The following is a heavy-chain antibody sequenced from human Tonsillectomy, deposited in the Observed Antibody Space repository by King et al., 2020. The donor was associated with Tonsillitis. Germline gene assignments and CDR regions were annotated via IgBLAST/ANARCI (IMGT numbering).Heavy chain of an antibody. V-gene: IGHV3-23*04. D-gene: IGHD4-23*01. CDR3: AKVQTTVATPFDS. Sequence: DVQLVESGGDLVQPGGSRRLSCTASGFSFSDYAMNWVRQAPGKALEWVSTISGSGGSMFYADSVKGRFIVSRDNSKSTLYLDMTSLTPGDTAVYYCAKVQTTVATPFDSWGQGSLVTVSS. J-gene: IGHJ4*02. CDR2: ISGSGGSM. CDR1: GFSFSDYA.